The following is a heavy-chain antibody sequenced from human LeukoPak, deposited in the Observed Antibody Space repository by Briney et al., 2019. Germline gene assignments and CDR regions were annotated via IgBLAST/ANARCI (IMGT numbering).Heavy chain of an antibody. CDR2: INQDGSEN. J-gene: IGHJ4*02. D-gene: IGHD4-11*01. V-gene: IGHV3-7*01. CDR3: AIDPYSNYEFDY. Sequence: PRRSLRLSCAASGFTFSSYWMGWVRQAPGEGREWVANINQDGSENYYVDSVKGRFTISRDNAQNSLYLQMNSLRAEDTAVYYCAIDPYSNYEFDYWGQGTLVTVSS. CDR1: GFTFSSYW.